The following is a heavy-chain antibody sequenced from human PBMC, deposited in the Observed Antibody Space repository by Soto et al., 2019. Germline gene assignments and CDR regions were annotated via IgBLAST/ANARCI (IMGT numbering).Heavy chain of an antibody. V-gene: IGHV3-30-3*01. CDR3: ARGYDFWSGYFYYYYGMDV. D-gene: IGHD3-3*01. CDR2: ISYDGSNK. Sequence: LRLSCAASGFTFSSYAMHLVRQAPCKGLEWVAVISYDGSNKYYADSVKGRFTISRDNSKNTLYLQMNSLRAEDTAVYYCARGYDFWSGYFYYYYGMDVWGQGTTVTVYS. CDR1: GFTFSSYA. J-gene: IGHJ6*02.